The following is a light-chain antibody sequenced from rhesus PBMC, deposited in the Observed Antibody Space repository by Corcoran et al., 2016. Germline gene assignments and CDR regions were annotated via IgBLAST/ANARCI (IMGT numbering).Light chain of an antibody. CDR3: QQYSSSPLT. CDR1: QSLTSW. Sequence: DIQMTQSPSSLSASVGDTVTFTFLASQSLTSWLAWYQHKPGKAPKVIIYKASSLQRGVPSRFRGSGTGTDFTLTSSSMQSEDFATYDEQQYSSSPLTFGGGTKVELK. CDR2: KAS. V-gene: IGKV1-22*01. J-gene: IGKJ4*01.